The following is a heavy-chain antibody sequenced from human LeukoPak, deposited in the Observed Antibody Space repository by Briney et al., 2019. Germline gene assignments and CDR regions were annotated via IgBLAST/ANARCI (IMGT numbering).Heavy chain of an antibody. D-gene: IGHD3-3*01. V-gene: IGHV3-23*01. CDR2: ISGSGGST. Sequence: PGGSLRLSCAASGFTFSSYAMSWVRQAPGKGLEWVSAISGSGGSTYYADSVKGRFTISRDNSKNSLYLQMNSLRAEDTAVYYCAREHPYDPRAPYFDYWGQGTLVTVSS. CDR1: GFTFSSYA. CDR3: AREHPYDPRAPYFDY. J-gene: IGHJ4*02.